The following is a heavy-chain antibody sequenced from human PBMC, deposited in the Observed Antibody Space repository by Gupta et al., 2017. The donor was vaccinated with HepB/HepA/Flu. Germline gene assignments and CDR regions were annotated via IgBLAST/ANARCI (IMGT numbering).Heavy chain of an antibody. CDR2: MNPNSGNT. CDR1: GYTFTSYD. J-gene: IGHJ6*03. V-gene: IGHV1-8*03. CDR3: ARVTAEGYQLPPTLNAEGDYYYYMDV. D-gene: IGHD2-2*01. Sequence: QVQLVQSGAEVKKPGASVKVSCKASGYTFTSYDINWVRQATGQGLEWMGWMNPNSGNTGYAQKFQGRVTITRNTSISTAYMELSSLRSEDTAVYYCARVTAEGYQLPPTLNAEGDYYYYMDVWGKGTTVTVSS.